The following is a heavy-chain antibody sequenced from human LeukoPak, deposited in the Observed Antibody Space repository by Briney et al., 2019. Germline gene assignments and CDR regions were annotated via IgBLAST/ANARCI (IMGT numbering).Heavy chain of an antibody. J-gene: IGHJ6*02. CDR1: GFSFTSYW. CDR3: ARSDPDYYYGMDV. V-gene: IGHV5-10-1*01. CDR2: IDPSDSYT. Sequence: GESLKISCKGSGFSFTSYWIGWVRQMPGKGLEWMGRIDPSDSYTNYSPSFQGHVTISADKSISTAYLQWSSLKASDTAMYYCARSDPDYYYGMDVWGQGTTVTVSS.